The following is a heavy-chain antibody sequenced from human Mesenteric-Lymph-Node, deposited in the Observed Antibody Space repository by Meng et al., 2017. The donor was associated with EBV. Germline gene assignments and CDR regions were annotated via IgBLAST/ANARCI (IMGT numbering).Heavy chain of an antibody. V-gene: IGHV4-4*02. D-gene: IGHD6-19*01. CDR1: GDSISTSNW. CDR2: IYHGGYT. J-gene: IGHJ4*02. CDR3: ARLLAVPGTPSNTFDF. Sequence: QVQLQESGPGLVKPSGTLSLTCAVSGDSISTSNWWTWVRQPPGKGLEWIGEIYHGGYTNYNPSLKSRVTISVDMSKNQFSLKLSSVTAADTAVYYCARLLAVPGTPSNTFDFWGQGTLVTVSS.